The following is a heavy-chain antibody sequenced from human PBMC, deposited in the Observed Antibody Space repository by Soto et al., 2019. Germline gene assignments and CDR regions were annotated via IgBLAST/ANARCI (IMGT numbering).Heavy chain of an antibody. V-gene: IGHV4-59*06. Sequence: SETLSLTCTVSGGSISSYYWSWIRQHPGKGLEWIGYIYYSGSTYYNPSLKSRVTISVDTSKNQFSLKLSSVTAADTAVYYCAREPYYYDSSGDYYIYWGQGTLVTISS. D-gene: IGHD3-22*01. CDR2: IYYSGST. CDR3: AREPYYYDSSGDYYIY. J-gene: IGHJ4*02. CDR1: GGSISSYY.